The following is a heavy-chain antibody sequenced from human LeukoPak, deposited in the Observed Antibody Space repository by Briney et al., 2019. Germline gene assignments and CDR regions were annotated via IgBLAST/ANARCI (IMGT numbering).Heavy chain of an antibody. J-gene: IGHJ6*02. Sequence: PSETLSLTCTVSGGSISSYYWSWLRQPPGKGLEWIGYVYYSGSTNYNPSLKSRVTISVDTSKNQFSLKLSSVTAADTAVYYCARNHDFWSGPYYYYGMDVWGQGTTVTVSS. CDR3: ARNHDFWSGPYYYYGMDV. CDR1: GGSISSYY. V-gene: IGHV4-59*01. CDR2: VYYSGST. D-gene: IGHD3-3*01.